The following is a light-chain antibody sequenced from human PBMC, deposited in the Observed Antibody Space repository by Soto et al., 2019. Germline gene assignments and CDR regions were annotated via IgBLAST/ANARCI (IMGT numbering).Light chain of an antibody. J-gene: IGLJ1*01. CDR1: SSDVGSYNL. V-gene: IGLV2-23*03. Sequence: QSVLTQPASVSGSPGQSITISCTGTSSDVGSYNLVSWYQQHPGKAPKLMIYEGSKRPSGVSNRFSGSKSGNRASLTISGLQAEDEADYYCCSYAGSSTFVVFGTGTKLTVL. CDR3: CSYAGSSTFVV. CDR2: EGS.